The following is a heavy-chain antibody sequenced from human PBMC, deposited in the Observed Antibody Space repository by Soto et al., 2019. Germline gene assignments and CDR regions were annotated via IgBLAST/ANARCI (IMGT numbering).Heavy chain of an antibody. J-gene: IGHJ6*02. CDR2: ISYDGSNK. CDR3: AKGLKNYYYGMDV. CDR1: GFTFSSYG. V-gene: IGHV3-30*18. Sequence: GGSLRLCCAASGFTFSSYGMHWVRQAPGKGLEWVAVISYDGSNKYYADSVKGRFTISRDNSKNTLYLQMNSLRAEDTAVYYCAKGLKNYYYGMDVWGQGTTVTVSS.